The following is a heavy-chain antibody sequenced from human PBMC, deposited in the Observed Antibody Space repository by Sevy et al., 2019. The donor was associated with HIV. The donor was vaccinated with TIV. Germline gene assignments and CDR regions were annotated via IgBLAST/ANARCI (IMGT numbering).Heavy chain of an antibody. CDR2: IKVDGSEK. V-gene: IGHV3-7*03. Sequence: GGSLRLSCAVSGFTFRSYWMSWVRQAPGKGLEWVAHIKVDGSEKYHVDSVKGRFTISRDNAKNSLFLQMNSLRVEDTGVYYCASDCSSTSCLWGLDVWGQGTAVTVSS. CDR1: GFTFRSYW. J-gene: IGHJ6*02. D-gene: IGHD2-2*01. CDR3: ASDCSSTSCLWGLDV.